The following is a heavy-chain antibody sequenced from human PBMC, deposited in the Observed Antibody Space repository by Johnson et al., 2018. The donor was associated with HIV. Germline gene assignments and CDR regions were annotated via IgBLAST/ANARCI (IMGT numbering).Heavy chain of an antibody. D-gene: IGHD6-13*01. J-gene: IGHJ3*02. CDR2: IRYDGSNK. Sequence: MQLVESGGGVVQPGGSLRLSCAASGFTFSSYGMHWVRQAPGKGLEWVAFIRYDGSNKYYADSVKGRFTISRDNSKNSLYLQMNSLRAEDTALYYCAKDRKGSSSWVRSGVAFDIWGQGTMVTVSS. V-gene: IGHV3-30*02. CDR1: GFTFSSYG. CDR3: AKDRKGSSSWVRSGVAFDI.